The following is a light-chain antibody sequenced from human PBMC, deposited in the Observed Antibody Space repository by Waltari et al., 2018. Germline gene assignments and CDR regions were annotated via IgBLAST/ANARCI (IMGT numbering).Light chain of an antibody. CDR1: QSISSW. V-gene: IGKV1-5*03. CDR3: QQYNSYGT. J-gene: IGKJ1*01. CDR2: KAS. Sequence: DIQMTQSPSTLSASVGDRVTITCRASQSISSWLAWYQQKPGKAPKLLSYKASSLESGVPSRFSGSGSGTEFTLTISSLQPDDSATYYCQQYNSYGTFGQGTKVEIK.